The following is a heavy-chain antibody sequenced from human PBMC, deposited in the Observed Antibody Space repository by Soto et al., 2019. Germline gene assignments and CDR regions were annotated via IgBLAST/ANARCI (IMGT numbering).Heavy chain of an antibody. CDR2: IKDDGGDE. Sequence: VQLVESGGGLVQPGGSLRLSCAVSGFTFSPYRMSWVRQAPGKGLQWVAIIKDDGGDEHYLEAVRGRFTISRDNAKKSLYLAMDSLRVEDTAVYYCAGGSGWISDSWGQGTLVTVSS. J-gene: IGHJ4*02. CDR1: GFTFSPYR. D-gene: IGHD6-19*01. CDR3: AGGSGWISDS. V-gene: IGHV3-7*05.